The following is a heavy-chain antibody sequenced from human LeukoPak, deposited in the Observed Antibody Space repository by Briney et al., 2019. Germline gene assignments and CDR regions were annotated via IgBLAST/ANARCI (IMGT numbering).Heavy chain of an antibody. Sequence: SETLSLTCTVSGGSISSSSYYWGWIRQPPGKGLEWIGSIYYSGSTYYNPSLKSRVTISVDTSKNQFSLKLSSVTAADTAVYYCARLTTIFNQFDYWGQGTLVTVSS. J-gene: IGHJ4*02. CDR1: GGSISSSSYY. D-gene: IGHD3-3*01. V-gene: IGHV4-39*01. CDR3: ARLTTIFNQFDY. CDR2: IYYSGST.